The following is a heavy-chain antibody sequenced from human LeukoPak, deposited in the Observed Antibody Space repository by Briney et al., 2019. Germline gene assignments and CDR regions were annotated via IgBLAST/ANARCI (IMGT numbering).Heavy chain of an antibody. CDR3: ATVGGYSYGYLKY. D-gene: IGHD5-18*01. J-gene: IGHJ4*02. CDR1: RYSISSGYY. CDR2: IYQSGRT. V-gene: IGHV4-38-2*01. Sequence: PSETLSLTCDVSRYSISSGYYWGWIRQSPGKGLEWVASIYQSGRTFYNPSLQSRVTISVDTSKNPFSVKLTSVTAADTALYYCATVGGYSYGYLKYWGQGILVTVSP.